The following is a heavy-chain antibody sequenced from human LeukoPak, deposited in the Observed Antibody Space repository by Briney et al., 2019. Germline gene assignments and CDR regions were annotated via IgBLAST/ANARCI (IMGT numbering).Heavy chain of an antibody. CDR1: GGSISSYY. J-gene: IGHJ4*02. D-gene: IGHD3-10*01. CDR3: ARHSHGITMVRGVIPYYFDY. CDR2: IYYSGST. V-gene: IGHV4-59*08. Sequence: SETLSLTCTVSGGSISSYYWSWIRQPPGKGLEWIGYIYYSGSTNYNPSLKSRVTISVDTSKNQFSLKLSSVTAADTAVYYCARHSHGITMVRGVIPYYFDYWGQGTLVTVSS.